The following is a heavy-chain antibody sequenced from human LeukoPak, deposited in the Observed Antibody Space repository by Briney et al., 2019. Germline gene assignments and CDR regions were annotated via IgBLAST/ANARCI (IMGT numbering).Heavy chain of an antibody. V-gene: IGHV1-2*02. CDR3: AREGSGTGLITYYYGLDV. CDR2: INPNSGGT. CDR1: GYTFTGYY. D-gene: IGHD1-1*01. J-gene: IGHJ6*02. Sequence: ASVKVSCKASGYTFTGYYMHWVRQAPGQGLEWMGWINPNSGGTNYAQKFQGRVTMTRDTSTTTVYMELSRLSSDDTAVYYCAREGSGTGLITYYYGLDVWGQGTTVTVSS.